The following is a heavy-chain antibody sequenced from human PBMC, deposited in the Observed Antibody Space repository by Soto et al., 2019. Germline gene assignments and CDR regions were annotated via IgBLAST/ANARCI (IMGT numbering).Heavy chain of an antibody. CDR3: AAAAKGRDAFDI. J-gene: IGHJ3*02. Sequence: SETLSLTCAVYGGSFIGYYWSWIRQPPGKGLEWIGEINHSGSTNYNPSLKSRVTISVDTSKNQFSLKLSSVTAADTAVYYCAAAAKGRDAFDIWGQGTMVTVS. V-gene: IGHV4-34*01. CDR1: GGSFIGYY. D-gene: IGHD2-15*01. CDR2: INHSGST.